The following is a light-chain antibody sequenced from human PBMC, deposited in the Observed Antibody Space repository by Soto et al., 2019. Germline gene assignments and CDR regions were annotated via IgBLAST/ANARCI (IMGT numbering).Light chain of an antibody. V-gene: IGKV1-39*01. CDR2: AAS. J-gene: IGKJ4*01. CDR1: HNIRGY. Sequence: DXXTSGCRASHNIRGYLNWYQQKPGKAPKLLSYAASSLQSGIPLRVSGSGSGTDFTLTISSLQPEDFSTYYCQQSYSTPLTFGGGTKVDI. CDR3: QQSYSTPLT.